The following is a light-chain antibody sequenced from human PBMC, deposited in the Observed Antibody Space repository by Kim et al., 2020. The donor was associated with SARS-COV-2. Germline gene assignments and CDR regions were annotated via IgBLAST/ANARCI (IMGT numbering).Light chain of an antibody. CDR1: QSIIND. Sequence: SASVGDTVTIAWRANQSIINDLNWYQQRPGKAPSLLIYAASNLHSGVPSRFSGSGSGTEFTLTIGSLQPGDIATYSCQQTYHAPWTFGQGTKVEI. CDR3: QQTYHAPWT. V-gene: IGKV1-39*01. J-gene: IGKJ1*01. CDR2: AAS.